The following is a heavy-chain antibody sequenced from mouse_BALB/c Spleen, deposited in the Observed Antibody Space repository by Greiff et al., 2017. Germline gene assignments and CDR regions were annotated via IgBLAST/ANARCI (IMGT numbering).Heavy chain of an antibody. J-gene: IGHJ3*01. CDR1: GFTFTDYY. Sequence: DVKLQESGGGLVQPGGSLRLSCATSGFTFTDYYMSWVRQPPGKALEWLGFIRNKANGYTTEYSASVKGRFTISRDNSHSILYLQMNTLRAEDSATYYCARDRWFAYWGQGTLVTVSA. CDR2: IRNKANGYTT. V-gene: IGHV7-3*02. CDR3: ARDRWFAY.